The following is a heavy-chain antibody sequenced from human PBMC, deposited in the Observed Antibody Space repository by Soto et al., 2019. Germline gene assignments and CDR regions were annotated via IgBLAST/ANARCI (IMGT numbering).Heavy chain of an antibody. Sequence: EVQLLESGGGLVQPGGSLRLSCAASGVMFSNYAMSWVRQAPGKGLEWVSGIGGRATSAYYADSVKGRFAISRDNSYNTLFLQLTSLRAEDTAVYYCAKSRYSASSGDYYDFWGQGTLVTVSS. CDR3: AKSRYSASSGDYYDF. V-gene: IGHV3-23*01. CDR2: IGGRATSA. D-gene: IGHD3-22*01. CDR1: GVMFSNYA. J-gene: IGHJ4*02.